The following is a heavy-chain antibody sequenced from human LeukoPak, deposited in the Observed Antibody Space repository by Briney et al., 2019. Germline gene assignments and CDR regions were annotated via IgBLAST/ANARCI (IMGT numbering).Heavy chain of an antibody. CDR3: ARHDGGSYGNWFDP. Sequence: SETLSLTCTVSDGSISNYYWSWIRQPPGKGLEWIGYIYYSGSTKYYPSLKSRVTISVDTSKNQFSLKLTSVTAADTAVYSCARHDGGSYGNWFDPWGQGTLVTVSS. V-gene: IGHV4-59*08. J-gene: IGHJ5*02. D-gene: IGHD1-26*01. CDR2: IYYSGST. CDR1: DGSISNYY.